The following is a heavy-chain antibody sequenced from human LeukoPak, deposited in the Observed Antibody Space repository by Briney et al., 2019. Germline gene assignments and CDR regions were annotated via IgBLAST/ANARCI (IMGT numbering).Heavy chain of an antibody. V-gene: IGHV3-30*02. D-gene: IGHD4-17*01. CDR3: AHTAPSDY. Sequence: GGSLRLSCAASGFTFSSYAMSWVRQAPGKGLEWVAFIRYDGSNKYYADSVKGRFTISRDNSKNTLYLQMNSLRAEDTAVYYCAHTAPSDYWGQGTLVTVSS. J-gene: IGHJ4*02. CDR1: GFTFSSYA. CDR2: IRYDGSNK.